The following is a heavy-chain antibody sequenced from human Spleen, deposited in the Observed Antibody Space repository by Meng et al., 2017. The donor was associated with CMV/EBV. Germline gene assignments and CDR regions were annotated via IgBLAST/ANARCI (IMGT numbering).Heavy chain of an antibody. CDR1: GFSLSSYK. CDR3: AREEDCSGGSCYSYKWFDP. CDR2: ISSSSTYI. J-gene: IGHJ5*02. Sequence: GESLKISCAASGFSLSSYKMNWVRQAPGKGLEWVSSISSSSTYIHHADSVKGRFTVSRDNSRNSVYLQMNSLGVEDTAVYYCAREEDCSGGSCYSYKWFDPWGQGTLVTVSS. V-gene: IGHV3-21*06. D-gene: IGHD2-15*01.